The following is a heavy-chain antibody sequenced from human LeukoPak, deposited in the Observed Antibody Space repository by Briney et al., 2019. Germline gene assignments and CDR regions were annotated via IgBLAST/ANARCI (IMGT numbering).Heavy chain of an antibody. CDR3: AREKDDYGDYCFDY. CDR1: GGSISSYY. V-gene: IGHV4-4*07. D-gene: IGHD4-17*01. J-gene: IGHJ4*02. Sequence: PSETLSLTCTVSGGSISSYYWSWIRQLAGKGLEWIGRIYTSGSTNYNPSLKSRVTMSVDTSKNQFSLKLSSVTAADTAVYYCAREKDDYGDYCFDYWGQGTLVTVSS. CDR2: IYTSGST.